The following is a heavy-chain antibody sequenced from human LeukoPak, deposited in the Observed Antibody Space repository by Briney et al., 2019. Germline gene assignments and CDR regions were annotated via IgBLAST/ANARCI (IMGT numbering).Heavy chain of an antibody. Sequence: SVKVSCKASGGTFTSYAISWVRQAPGQGLEWMGGIIPIFGTANYAQKFQGRVTITTDESTSTAYMDLSSLRSEDTAVYYCARSLPDSYYDSSGYYYLGDYWGQGTLVTVSS. D-gene: IGHD3-22*01. CDR2: IIPIFGTA. V-gene: IGHV1-69*05. CDR1: GGTFTSYA. CDR3: ARSLPDSYYDSSGYYYLGDY. J-gene: IGHJ4*02.